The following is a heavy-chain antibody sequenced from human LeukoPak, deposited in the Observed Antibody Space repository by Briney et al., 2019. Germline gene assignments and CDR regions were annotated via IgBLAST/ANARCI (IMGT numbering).Heavy chain of an antibody. V-gene: IGHV1-24*01. Sequence: ASVKVSCKVSGYTLTELSMHWVRQAPGKGLEWMGGFDPEDGETIYAQKFQGRVTMTEDTSTDTAYMELSSLRSEDTAVYYCTTAPPQHFDAFDIWGQGTMVTVSS. J-gene: IGHJ3*02. CDR3: TTAPPQHFDAFDI. CDR1: GYTLTELS. CDR2: FDPEDGET.